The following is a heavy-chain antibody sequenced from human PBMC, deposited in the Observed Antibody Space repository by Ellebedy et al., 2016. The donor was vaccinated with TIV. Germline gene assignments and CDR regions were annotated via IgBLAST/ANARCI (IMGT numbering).Heavy chain of an antibody. CDR3: VRGGLPAAGDY. CDR2: INSDGSST. CDR1: GFTFSSYW. V-gene: IGHV3-74*01. J-gene: IGHJ4*02. Sequence: GGSLRLSCAASGFTFSSYWMHWVRQAPGKGLVWVSLINSDGSSTSYADSVKGRFTISRDNAKNSLYLQINSLRAEDTAIYYCVRGGLPAAGDYWGQGTLVTVSS. D-gene: IGHD6-13*01.